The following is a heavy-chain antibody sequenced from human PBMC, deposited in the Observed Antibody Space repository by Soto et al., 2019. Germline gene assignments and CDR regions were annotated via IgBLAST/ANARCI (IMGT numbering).Heavy chain of an antibody. CDR2: ISAYNGNT. D-gene: IGHD6-13*01. J-gene: IGHJ6*02. Sequence: QVQLVQSGAEVKKPGASVKVSCKASGYTFTSYGIGWVRQAPGQGLEWMGWISAYNGNTNYAQKLQGRVTMTTDTSXSXAYMELRSLRSDDTAVYYCARGDYSSSWYYYYGMDVWGQGTTVTVSS. CDR3: ARGDYSSSWYYYYGMDV. V-gene: IGHV1-18*01. CDR1: GYTFTSYG.